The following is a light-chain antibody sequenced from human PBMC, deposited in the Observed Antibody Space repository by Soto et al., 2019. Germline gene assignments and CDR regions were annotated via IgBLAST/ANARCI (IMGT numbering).Light chain of an antibody. Sequence: QSVLTQPPSVSGAPGQRVTISCTGSRSNIGAGYDVHWYQLLPGTAPKLLIYANNNRPSGVPDRFSGSRSGTSASLAITGLQAEDEADYYCQSYDSSLSASVVFGGGTKLTVL. CDR2: ANN. CDR1: RSNIGAGYD. J-gene: IGLJ2*01. V-gene: IGLV1-40*01. CDR3: QSYDSSLSASVV.